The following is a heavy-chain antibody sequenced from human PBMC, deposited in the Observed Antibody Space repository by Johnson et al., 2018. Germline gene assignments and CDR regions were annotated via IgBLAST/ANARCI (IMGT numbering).Heavy chain of an antibody. CDR1: GFTFSSYA. CDR3: AKDASSSWSHDAFDI. V-gene: IGHV3-23*04. CDR2: ISCSGGST. J-gene: IGHJ3*02. D-gene: IGHD6-13*01. Sequence: VQLVQSGGGLVQPGGSLRLSCAASGFTFSSYAMSWVRQAPGKGLEWVSVISCSGGSTYSADSVKGRFTISRANSKNTLYLQINSLSAEDTAVYYCAKDASSSWSHDAFDIWGQGTMVTVSS.